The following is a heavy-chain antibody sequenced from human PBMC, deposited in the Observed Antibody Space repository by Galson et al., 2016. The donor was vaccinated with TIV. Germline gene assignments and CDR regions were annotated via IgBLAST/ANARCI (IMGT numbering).Heavy chain of an antibody. CDR3: ARDVPCGGACYYFDY. CDR2: ILPISQTS. CDR1: GGSLANYA. D-gene: IGHD3-10*01. J-gene: IGHJ4*02. V-gene: IGHV1-69*13. Sequence: SVKVSCKASGGSLANYAFNWVRQAPGQGLEWMGGILPISQTSNYAQNFLGRVTFTADASSTTVYMELSSLASDDAAVYYCARDVPCGGACYYFDYWGQGPRSPFPQ.